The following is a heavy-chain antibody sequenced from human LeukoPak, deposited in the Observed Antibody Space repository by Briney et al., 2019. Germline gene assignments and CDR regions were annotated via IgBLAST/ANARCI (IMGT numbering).Heavy chain of an antibody. CDR3: ARAAEWQWLVRGYYYYGMDV. V-gene: IGHV3-53*01. CDR2: IYSGGST. Sequence: PGGSLRLSCAASGFTVSSNYMSWVRQAPGKGLEWVSVIYSGGSTYYADSLKGRFTISRDNSKNTLYLQMNSLRAEDTAVYYCARAAEWQWLVRGYYYYGMDVWGQGTTVTVSS. D-gene: IGHD6-19*01. J-gene: IGHJ6*02. CDR1: GFTVSSNY.